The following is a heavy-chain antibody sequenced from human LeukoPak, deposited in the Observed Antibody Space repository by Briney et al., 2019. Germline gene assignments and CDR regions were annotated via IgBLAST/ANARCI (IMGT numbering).Heavy chain of an antibody. CDR1: GYSFTSYW. CDR3: ARLYDSSGYYRDDYYYYGMDV. CDR2: IYPGDSDT. V-gene: IGHV5-51*01. D-gene: IGHD3-22*01. Sequence: GESLKISCKGSGYSFTSYWIGWVRQMPGKGLEWMGIIYPGDSDTRYSPSFQGQVTISADKSISTAYLQWSNLKASDTAMYYCARLYDSSGYYRDDYYYYGMDVWGQGTTVTVSS. J-gene: IGHJ6*02.